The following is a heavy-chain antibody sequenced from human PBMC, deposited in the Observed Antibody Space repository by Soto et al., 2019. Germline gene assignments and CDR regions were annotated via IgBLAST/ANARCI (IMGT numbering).Heavy chain of an antibody. CDR1: GLIFSNYK. J-gene: IGHJ4*02. Sequence: GGSLRLSCAASGLIFSNYKMHWVRQAPGKGLVWVSRISTDGSITDYADSVKGRFTVSRDNAKNTLYLQMNSLRVDDTAVYYCARDTNGLHYWGQGTLXTVSS. CDR3: ARDTNGLHY. V-gene: IGHV3-74*01. D-gene: IGHD2-8*01. CDR2: ISTDGSIT.